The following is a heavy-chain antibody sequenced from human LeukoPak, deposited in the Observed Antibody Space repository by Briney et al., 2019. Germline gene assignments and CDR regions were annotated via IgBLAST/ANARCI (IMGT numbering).Heavy chain of an antibody. CDR2: ISGSGGST. J-gene: IGHJ4*02. Sequence: PGGSLRLSCAAFGFTFSSYAMSWVRQAPGKGLEWVSAISGSGGSTYYADSVKGRFTISRDNSKNTLYLQMSSLRAEDTAVYYCVEVGATTFALNFDYWGQGTLVTVSS. V-gene: IGHV3-23*01. CDR1: GFTFSSYA. CDR3: VEVGATTFALNFDY. D-gene: IGHD1-26*01.